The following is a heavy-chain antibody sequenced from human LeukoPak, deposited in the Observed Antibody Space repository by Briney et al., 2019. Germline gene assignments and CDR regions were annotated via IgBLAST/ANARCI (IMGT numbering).Heavy chain of an antibody. J-gene: IGHJ4*02. Sequence: ASVKVSCKASGGTFISYAISWVRQAPGQGLEWMGGIIPIFGTANYAQKFQGRVTITTDESTSTAYMELSSLRSEGTAVYYCARVVRGWSTFDYWGQGTLVTVSS. CDR3: ARVVRGWSTFDY. CDR1: GGTFISYA. CDR2: IIPIFGTA. D-gene: IGHD6-19*01. V-gene: IGHV1-69*05.